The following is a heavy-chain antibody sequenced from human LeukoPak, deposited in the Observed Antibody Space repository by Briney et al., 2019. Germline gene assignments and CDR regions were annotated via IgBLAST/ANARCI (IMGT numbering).Heavy chain of an antibody. V-gene: IGHV3-53*01. CDR2: LYSGGMT. J-gene: IGHJ4*02. CDR1: GFTFANSW. Sequence: GGSLRLSCAASGFTFANSWMTWVRQAPGKGLECVSILYSGGMTYYADSVGGRFTISTDNSKNTVNLQMNSLRAEDTAIYYCGRMFGGNYYGYYFDYWGQGSMVTVSS. D-gene: IGHD1-26*01. CDR3: GRMFGGNYYGYYFDY.